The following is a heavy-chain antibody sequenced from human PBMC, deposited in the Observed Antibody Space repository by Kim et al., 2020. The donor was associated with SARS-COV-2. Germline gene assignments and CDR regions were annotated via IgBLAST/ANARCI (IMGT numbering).Heavy chain of an antibody. J-gene: IGHJ6*02. D-gene: IGHD3-10*01. CDR1: GYTFTGYY. Sequence: ASVKVSCKASGYTFTGYYMHWVRQAPGQGLEWMGWINPNSGGTNYAQKFQGWVTMTRDTSISTAYMELSSLRSDDTAVYYCAREAHGSGSYFDYYYHGMDVWGQGTTVTVSS. CDR2: INPNSGGT. CDR3: AREAHGSGSYFDYYYHGMDV. V-gene: IGHV1-2*04.